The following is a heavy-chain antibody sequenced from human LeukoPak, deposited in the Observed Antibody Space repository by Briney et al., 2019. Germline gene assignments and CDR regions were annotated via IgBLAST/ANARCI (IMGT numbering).Heavy chain of an antibody. CDR1: GYSFTNYW. CDR3: AREGPLDCTNGVCYILDY. J-gene: IGHJ4*02. V-gene: IGHV5-51*01. D-gene: IGHD2-8*01. Sequence: GESLKISCKGSGYSFTNYWIGWVRQMPGKGLEWMGIIYPGDSDTRYSPSFQGQVTISADKSIGTAYLQWSGLKASDTAMYYCAREGPLDCTNGVCYILDYWGQGTLVTVSS. CDR2: IYPGDSDT.